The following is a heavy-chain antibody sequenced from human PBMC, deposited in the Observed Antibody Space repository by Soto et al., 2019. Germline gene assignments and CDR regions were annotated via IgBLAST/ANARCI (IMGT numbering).Heavy chain of an antibody. Sequence: GGSLRLSCAASGFSFSDYYMSWIRQAPGKGLEWVSYISSSGDTIYYADSVRGRFTISRDNAKNSLYLQMNSLRAEDTAVYYCAREAAMAVHYYYYMDVWGKGTTVT. J-gene: IGHJ6*03. D-gene: IGHD5-18*01. CDR3: AREAAMAVHYYYYMDV. V-gene: IGHV3-11*01. CDR2: ISSSGDTI. CDR1: GFSFSDYY.